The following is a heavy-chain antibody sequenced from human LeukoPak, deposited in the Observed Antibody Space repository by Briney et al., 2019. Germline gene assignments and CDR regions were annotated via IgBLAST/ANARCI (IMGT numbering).Heavy chain of an antibody. CDR1: GGSISSSSYY. J-gene: IGHJ3*02. CDR2: IYYSRNT. D-gene: IGHD3-3*01. Sequence: PSETLSLTCTVYGGSISSSSYYWGWIRQPPGKGLEWLGTIYYSRNTHYNPPLKSRVTISVDTAKNQFSLKLSSVTAADTALYYCARQQGAEGYDFWSGYYAYCFNIWGQGTMVTVSS. V-gene: IGHV4-39*01. CDR3: ARQQGAEGYDFWSGYYAYCFNI.